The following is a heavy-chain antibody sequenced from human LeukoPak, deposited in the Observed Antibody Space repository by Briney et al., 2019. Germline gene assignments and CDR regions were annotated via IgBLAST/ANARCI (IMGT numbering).Heavy chain of an antibody. J-gene: IGHJ4*02. D-gene: IGHD6-25*01. CDR3: TTVGSAWNFDY. CDR2: IKSKRDGGTI. Sequence: PGGSLRLSCAASGFTFSNARMTWVRQAPGKGLEWVGRIKSKRDGGTIDYAAPVKGRLTISRDDSKDTLYLQMNSLKIEDAAVYYCTTVGSAWNFDYWGQGTLVTVSS. V-gene: IGHV3-15*01. CDR1: GFTFSNAR.